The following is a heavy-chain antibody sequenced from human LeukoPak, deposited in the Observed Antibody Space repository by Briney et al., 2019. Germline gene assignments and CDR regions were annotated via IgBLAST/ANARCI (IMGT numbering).Heavy chain of an antibody. J-gene: IGHJ4*02. CDR2: ISYDGSNK. V-gene: IGHV3-30*18. CDR1: GCTFSSYG. Sequence: GGSLRLSCAASGCTFSSYGMHWVRQAPGKGLGWVAVISYDGSNKYYADSVKGRFTISRDNSKNTLYLQMNSLRAEDTAVYYCAKLPGIAVAGTDYWGQGTLVTVSS. D-gene: IGHD6-19*01. CDR3: AKLPGIAVAGTDY.